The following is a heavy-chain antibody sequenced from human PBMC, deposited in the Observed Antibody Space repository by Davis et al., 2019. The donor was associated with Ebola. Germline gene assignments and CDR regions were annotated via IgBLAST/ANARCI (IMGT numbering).Heavy chain of an antibody. CDR3: ARDVGPLVVYAARVGYFDY. D-gene: IGHD2-8*02. J-gene: IGHJ4*02. Sequence: PGRSLRPSCAASGFTSSSYSMNWVRQAPGKGLEWVSSISSSSSYIYYADSVKGRSTISRDNAKNSLYLQMNSLRAGDTAVYYCARDVGPLVVYAARVGYFDYWGQGTLVTVSS. V-gene: IGHV3-21*01. CDR1: GFTSSSYS. CDR2: ISSSSSYI.